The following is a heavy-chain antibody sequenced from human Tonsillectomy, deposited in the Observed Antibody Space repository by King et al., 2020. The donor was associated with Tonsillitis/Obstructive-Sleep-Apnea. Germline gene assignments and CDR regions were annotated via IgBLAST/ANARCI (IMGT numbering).Heavy chain of an antibody. CDR1: GGSISSSNSSSYY. CDR3: ARPAHHVVREPNAFDI. V-gene: IGHV4-39*01. D-gene: IGHD3-10*01. Sequence: QLQESGPGLVKPSETMSLTCTVSGGSISSSNSSSYYWAWIRQPPGKGLEWIGSFYRSGGTYYSPSLKSRVTISVDTSKNQFSLKLSSVTAADTAVYYCARPAHHVVREPNAFDIWGQGTVVTVSS. CDR2: FYRSGGT. J-gene: IGHJ3*02.